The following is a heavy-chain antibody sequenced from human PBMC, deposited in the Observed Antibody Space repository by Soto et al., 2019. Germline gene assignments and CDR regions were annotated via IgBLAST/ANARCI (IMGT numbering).Heavy chain of an antibody. Sequence: EVQLMESGGGLVQPGGSLRLSCAASGFIFSDYYMDWVRQVPGKGLECVGRTRNKVNSFSAEYAASVKGRFSIYRDASKDSMYLQMNSLKSDDTAVYYCARDTGGSYDYWGQGALVTVSS. CDR1: GFIFSDYY. CDR2: TRNKVNSFSA. V-gene: IGHV3-72*01. CDR3: ARDTGGSYDY. D-gene: IGHD3-16*01. J-gene: IGHJ4*02.